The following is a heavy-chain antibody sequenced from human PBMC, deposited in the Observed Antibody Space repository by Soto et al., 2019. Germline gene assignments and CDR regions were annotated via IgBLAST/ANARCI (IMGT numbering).Heavy chain of an antibody. J-gene: IGHJ5*02. CDR1: GGSISSYY. CDR2: IYYSGST. CDR3: ARDLPRGNWFDP. V-gene: IGHV4-59*01. Sequence: SETLSLTCTVSGGSISSYYWSWIRRPPGKGLEWIGYIYYSGSTNYNPSLKSRVTISVDTSKNQFSLKLSSVTAADTAVYYCARDLPRGNWFDPWGQGTLVTVSS.